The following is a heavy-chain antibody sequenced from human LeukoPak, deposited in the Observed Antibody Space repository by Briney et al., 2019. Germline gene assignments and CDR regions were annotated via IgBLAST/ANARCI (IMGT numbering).Heavy chain of an antibody. D-gene: IGHD6-13*01. CDR3: ARRIAAADYGMDV. CDR1: GYSFTSYW. V-gene: IGHV5-51*01. J-gene: IGHJ6*02. Sequence: GESLKISCKGSGYSFTSYWIGWVRQMPGKGLEWMGIIYPGDSDTRYSPSLQGQVTISADKSINTAYLQWSGLKASDTAMYYCARRIAAADYGMDVWGQGTTVTISS. CDR2: IYPGDSDT.